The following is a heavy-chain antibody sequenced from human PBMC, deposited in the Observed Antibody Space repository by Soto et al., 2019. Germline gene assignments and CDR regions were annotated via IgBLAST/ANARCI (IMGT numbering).Heavy chain of an antibody. CDR2: FDPEDGET. CDR1: GYTLTELS. Sequence: ASVKVSCKVSGYTLTELSMHWVRQAPGKGLEWMGGFDPEDGETIYAQKFQGRVTMTEDTSTDTAYMELSSLRSEDTAVYYCATEIIITMVRGRTWFDPWGQGTLVTGSS. CDR3: ATEIIITMVRGRTWFDP. J-gene: IGHJ5*02. D-gene: IGHD3-10*01. V-gene: IGHV1-24*01.